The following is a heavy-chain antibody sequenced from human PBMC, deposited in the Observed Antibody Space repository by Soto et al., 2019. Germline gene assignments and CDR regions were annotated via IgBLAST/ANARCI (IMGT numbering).Heavy chain of an antibody. CDR3: ARGTGSRGPYYYYGMDV. Sequence: PGWSLRLSCAASGFTFSSYGMNWVRQAPGKGLEWVSSISSSSSYIYYADSVKGRFTISRDNAKNSLYLQMNSLRAEDTAVYYCARGTGSRGPYYYYGMDVWGQGTTVTV. CDR2: ISSSSSYI. D-gene: IGHD1-1*01. V-gene: IGHV3-21*01. CDR1: GFTFSSYG. J-gene: IGHJ6*02.